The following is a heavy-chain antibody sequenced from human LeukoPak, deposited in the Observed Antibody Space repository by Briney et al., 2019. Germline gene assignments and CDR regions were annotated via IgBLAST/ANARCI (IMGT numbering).Heavy chain of an antibody. CDR2: IYYSGNT. V-gene: IGHV4-59*01. J-gene: IGHJ5*02. Sequence: PSETLSLTCTVSGGSISSYYWSWIRQPPGKGLEWIGYIYYSGNTNYTPSLKSRVTISVDTSKNQFSLKLNSVTAADTAVYYCARTLSVCSGGSCSVWFDPWGQGTLVTASS. CDR1: GGSISSYY. CDR3: ARTLSVCSGGSCSVWFDP. D-gene: IGHD2-15*01.